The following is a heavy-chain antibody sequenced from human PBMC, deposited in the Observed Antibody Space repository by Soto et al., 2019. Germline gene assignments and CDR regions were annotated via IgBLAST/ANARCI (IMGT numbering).Heavy chain of an antibody. V-gene: IGHV3-23*01. CDR3: AKALYSSSTYYFDY. D-gene: IGHD6-6*01. Sequence: GGSLRLSCAASGFTFSSYAMSWVRQAPGKGLEWVSAISGSGGSTYYADSVKGRFTISRDNSKNTLYLQMNRLRAEDTAVYYCAKALYSSSTYYFDYWGQGTLVTVSS. CDR2: ISGSGGST. CDR1: GFTFSSYA. J-gene: IGHJ4*02.